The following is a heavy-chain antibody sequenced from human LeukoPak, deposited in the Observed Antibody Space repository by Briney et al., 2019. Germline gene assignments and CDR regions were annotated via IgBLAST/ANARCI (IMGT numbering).Heavy chain of an antibody. CDR2: IYYSGST. CDR3: ARNRLDDSSGYYENDY. Sequence: PSETLSLTCTVSGGSISSGGYYWSWIRQHPGKGLEWIGCIYYSGSTYYNPSLKSRVTISVDTSKNQFSLKLSSVTAADTAVYYCARNRLDDSSGYYENDYWGQGTLVTVSS. CDR1: GGSISSGGYY. D-gene: IGHD3-22*01. J-gene: IGHJ4*02. V-gene: IGHV4-31*03.